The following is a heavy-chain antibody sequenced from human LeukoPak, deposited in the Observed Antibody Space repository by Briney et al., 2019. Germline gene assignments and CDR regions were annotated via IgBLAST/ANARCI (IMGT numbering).Heavy chain of an antibody. Sequence: GGSLRLSCAASGFTFSIYWMTWVRQAPGKGLEWVANIRQDGNEQYYMDSVKGRFTISRDNAKNSLFLQMNGLTAEVTAVYYCARAPYSGGWYLMYWGQGTLVTVSS. D-gene: IGHD6-19*01. CDR2: IRQDGNEQ. CDR1: GFTFSIYW. J-gene: IGHJ4*02. CDR3: ARAPYSGGWYLMY. V-gene: IGHV3-7*01.